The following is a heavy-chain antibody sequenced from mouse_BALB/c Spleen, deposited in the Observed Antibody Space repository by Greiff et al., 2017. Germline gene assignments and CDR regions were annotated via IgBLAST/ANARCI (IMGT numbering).Heavy chain of an antibody. V-gene: IGHV14-3*02. Sequence: VQLQQSGAELVKPGASVKLSCTASGFNIKDTYMHWVKQRPEQGLEWIGRIDPANGNTKYDPKFQGKATITADTSSNTAYLQLSSLTSEDTAVYYCARDGDYYGSSYFDYWGQGTTLTVSS. CDR2: IDPANGNT. J-gene: IGHJ2*01. D-gene: IGHD1-1*01. CDR1: GFNIKDTY. CDR3: ARDGDYYGSSYFDY.